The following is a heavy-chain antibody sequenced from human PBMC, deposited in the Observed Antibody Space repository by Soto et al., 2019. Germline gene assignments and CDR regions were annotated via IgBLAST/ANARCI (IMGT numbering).Heavy chain of an antibody. CDR2: IIPILGIA. Sequence: ASVKVSCKASGGTFSSYTISWVRQAPGRGLEWMGRIIPILGIANYAQKFQGRVTITADKSTSTAYMELSSLRSEDTAVYYCARVGGYSGYDFFTFDYWGQGTLVTVSS. D-gene: IGHD5-12*01. CDR3: ARVGGYSGYDFFTFDY. J-gene: IGHJ4*02. V-gene: IGHV1-69*02. CDR1: GGTFSSYT.